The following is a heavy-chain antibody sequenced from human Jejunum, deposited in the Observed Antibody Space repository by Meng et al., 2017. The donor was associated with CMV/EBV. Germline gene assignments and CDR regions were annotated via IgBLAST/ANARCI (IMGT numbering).Heavy chain of an antibody. CDR3: ARSYTSYSFFDF. V-gene: IGHV1-18*01. CDR1: GYNFINYG. Sequence: KASGYNFINYGVAWVRQAPGQGLEWMGWIHTYNGNTNYVQSLQGRVSMTTDTSTTTVYMELRSLRSDDTALYYCARSYTSYSFFDFWGQGTMVTVSS. CDR2: IHTYNGNT. D-gene: IGHD2-21*01. J-gene: IGHJ3*01.